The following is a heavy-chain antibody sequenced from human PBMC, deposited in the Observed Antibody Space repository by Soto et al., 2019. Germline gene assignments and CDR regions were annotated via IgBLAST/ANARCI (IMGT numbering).Heavy chain of an antibody. D-gene: IGHD1-26*01. CDR1: GFTLGAYT. CDR3: ARDGYSWRSDGLDV. CDR2: ISYDGNSE. V-gene: IGHV3-30*14. J-gene: IGHJ3*01. Sequence: QMQLVESGGVVVQPGRSLRLSCAASGFTLGAYTMHLVRQAPGKGLEWVAVISYDGNSERYTDPVKGRFTVSRDKSKSTMSLQMNRLRAEDTDVYYCARDGYSWRSDGLDVWGQGTMVTVSS.